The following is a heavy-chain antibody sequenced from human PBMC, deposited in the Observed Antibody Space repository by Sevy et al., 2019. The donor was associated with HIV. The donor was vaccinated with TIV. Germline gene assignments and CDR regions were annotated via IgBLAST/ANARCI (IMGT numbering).Heavy chain of an antibody. CDR1: GFTFSSYW. V-gene: IGHV3-7*01. D-gene: IGHD2-8*01. Sequence: GGSLRLSCAASGFTFSSYWMSWVRQVSGKGLEWVANIKEDGSDKYYVDSVKGRFTISRDNAKTSLYLQMNSLSVDDTAIYYCATTGNNGHDFWVQGTLVTVSS. CDR2: IKEDGSDK. J-gene: IGHJ4*02. CDR3: ATTGNNGHDF.